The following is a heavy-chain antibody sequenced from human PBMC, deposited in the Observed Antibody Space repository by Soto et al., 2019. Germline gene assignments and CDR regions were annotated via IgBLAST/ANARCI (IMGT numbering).Heavy chain of an antibody. Sequence: SVKVSCKASGGTFSSYAISWVRQAPGQGLEWMGGIIPIFDTANYAQKFQGRVTITADGSTSTAYMELSSLRSEDTAVYYCARHDCISSSCYYYYYYGMDVWGQGTTVTVSS. D-gene: IGHD2-2*01. CDR2: IIPIFDTA. V-gene: IGHV1-69*13. CDR3: ARHDCISSSCYYYYYYGMDV. CDR1: GGTFSSYA. J-gene: IGHJ6*02.